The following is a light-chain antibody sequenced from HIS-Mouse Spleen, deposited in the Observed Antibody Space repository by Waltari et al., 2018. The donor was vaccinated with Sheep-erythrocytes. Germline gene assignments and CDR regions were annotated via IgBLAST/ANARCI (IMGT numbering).Light chain of an antibody. V-gene: IGLV2-11*01. J-gene: IGLJ1*01. CDR3: CSYAGSYNHV. CDR1: SSDVGGYNY. Sequence: QSALTQPRSVSGSPGQSVTISCTGTSSDVGGYNYVSWYQQHPGKAPKLMIYDASKLPSGVPDRFSGSKSGNTASLTISGLQAEDEADYYCCSYAGSYNHVFATGTKVTVL. CDR2: DAS.